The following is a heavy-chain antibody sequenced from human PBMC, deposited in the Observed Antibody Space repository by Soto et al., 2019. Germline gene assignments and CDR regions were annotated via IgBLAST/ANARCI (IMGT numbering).Heavy chain of an antibody. Sequence: GGSLRLSCAASGFTFSSYAMSWVRQAPGKGLEWVSAISGSGGSTYYADSVKGRVTISRVNSKNTLYLQMNSLRAEDTAVYYCSQDLREIQLVGEAFDIWGQWTMVTVSS. CDR1: GFTFSSYA. J-gene: IGHJ3*02. V-gene: IGHV3-23*01. CDR3: SQDLREIQLVGEAFDI. D-gene: IGHD6-13*01. CDR2: ISGSGGST.